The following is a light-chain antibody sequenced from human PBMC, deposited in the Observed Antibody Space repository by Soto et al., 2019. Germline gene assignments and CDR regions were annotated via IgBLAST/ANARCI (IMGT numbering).Light chain of an antibody. V-gene: IGKV3-11*01. Sequence: EIVLTQSPATLSLSPGETATLSCRASQSVSNYLAWYQQKPGQAPRLLMYDASNRATGIPPRFSGSGFGTDFTLTISSLEPEDSAIYFCQQRNKWPFLTFGGRTRVEIK. CDR3: QQRNKWPFLT. CDR2: DAS. CDR1: QSVSNY. J-gene: IGKJ4*01.